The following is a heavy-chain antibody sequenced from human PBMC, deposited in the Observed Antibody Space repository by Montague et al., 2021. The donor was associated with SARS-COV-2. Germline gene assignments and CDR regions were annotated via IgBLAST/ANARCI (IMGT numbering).Heavy chain of an antibody. V-gene: IGHV4-39*07. CDR1: GGSISTSSYY. Sequence: SETLSLTCTVSGGSISTSSYYWCWIRQPAGKRLEWIGGIYTSGSTNYXPSVQSRVTIFADTSKNQFSLRVSSVTAADTAVYYCARDGRISAVVFYGFDAWGQGTTVTVSS. CDR3: ARDGRISAVVFYGFDA. CDR2: IYTSGST. D-gene: IGHD6-25*01. J-gene: IGHJ6*02.